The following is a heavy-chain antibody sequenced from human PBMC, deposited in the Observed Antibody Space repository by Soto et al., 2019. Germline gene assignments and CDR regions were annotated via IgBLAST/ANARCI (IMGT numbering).Heavy chain of an antibody. CDR2: ISGGGDRA. CDR3: ARKVLGSTSRPDWWYFDL. Sequence: ESGGGLVQPGGSLRLSCVGSGFTFINYAMNWVRQTPGTGLEWVSTISGGGDRAFDADTVKGRFTISRDNSKNTVNLQMNSLRADDTAVYYCARKVLGSTSRPDWWYFDLWGRGTLVTVSS. CDR1: GFTFINYA. V-gene: IGHV3-23*01. D-gene: IGHD2-2*01. J-gene: IGHJ2*01.